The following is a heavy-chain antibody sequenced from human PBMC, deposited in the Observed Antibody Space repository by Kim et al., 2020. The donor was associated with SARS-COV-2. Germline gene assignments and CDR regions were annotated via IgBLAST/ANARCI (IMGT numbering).Heavy chain of an antibody. Sequence: STYYADSVKGRFTISRDNSKNTLYLQMNSLRAEDTAVYYCAKDPGPHDYWGQGTLVTVSS. J-gene: IGHJ4*02. CDR2: ST. CDR3: AKDPGPHDY. V-gene: IGHV3-23*01.